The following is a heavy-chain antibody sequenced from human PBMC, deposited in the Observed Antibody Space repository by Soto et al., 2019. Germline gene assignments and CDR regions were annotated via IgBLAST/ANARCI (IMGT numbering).Heavy chain of an antibody. CDR2: ISSNGGST. D-gene: IGHD2-2*03. Sequence: EVQLVESGGGLFQPGGSRRLSCAASGFTFSSYAMHWVRQAPGKGLEYVSAISSNGGSTYYANSVKGRFTISRDTSKNTLYLQMGSLSAEDMAVYYCARDGYCSSTRCRYYYYYYGMDVWGQGTTVTASS. J-gene: IGHJ6*02. V-gene: IGHV3-64*01. CDR1: GFTFSSYA. CDR3: ARDGYCSSTRCRYYYYYYGMDV.